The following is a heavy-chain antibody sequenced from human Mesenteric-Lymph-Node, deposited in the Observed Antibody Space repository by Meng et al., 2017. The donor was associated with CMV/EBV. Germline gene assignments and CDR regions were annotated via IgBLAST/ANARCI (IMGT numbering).Heavy chain of an antibody. V-gene: IGHV4-4*02. J-gene: IGHJ3*02. CDR2: IYHSGST. CDR3: ARAPRDYCSSISCDHGAFDI. D-gene: IGHD2-2*01. CDR1: GGPISSISSSNW. Sequence: SETLSLTCAVTGGPISSISSSNWWSWVRQPPGKGLEWIGGIYHSGSTNYNPSLKSRVTISVDKSKNQFSLKLSSVTAADTAVYYCARAPRDYCSSISCDHGAFDIWGQGTMVTVSS.